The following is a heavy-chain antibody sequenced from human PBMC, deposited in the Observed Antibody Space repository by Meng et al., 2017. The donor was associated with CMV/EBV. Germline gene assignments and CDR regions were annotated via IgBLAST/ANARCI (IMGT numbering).Heavy chain of an antibody. CDR3: ARDGYCSSTSCPARYYYYYGMDV. CDR2: ISSSSSYI. CDR1: GFTFSSYS. D-gene: IGHD2-2*03. J-gene: IGHJ6*02. Sequence: GESLKISCAASGFTFSSYSMNWVRQAPGKGLEWVSSISSSSSYIYYADSVKGRFTISRDNAENSLYLQMNSLRAEDTAVYYCARDGYCSSTSCPARYYYYYGMDVWGQGTTVTVSS. V-gene: IGHV3-21*01.